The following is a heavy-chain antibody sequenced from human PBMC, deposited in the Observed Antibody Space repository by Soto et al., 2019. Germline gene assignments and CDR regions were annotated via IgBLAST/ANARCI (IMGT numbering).Heavy chain of an antibody. Sequence: LRLSCAASGFTFSTYGMHWVRQAPGKGLEWVAVVSYDGSIKYYADSVKGRFTTSRDNSKNTLYLQMNSLRAEDTAVYYCATNSYGYVSTYYFDYWGQGTLVTVSS. D-gene: IGHD5-18*01. CDR1: GFTFSTYG. CDR2: VSYDGSIK. V-gene: IGHV3-30*03. J-gene: IGHJ4*02. CDR3: ATNSYGYVSTYYFDY.